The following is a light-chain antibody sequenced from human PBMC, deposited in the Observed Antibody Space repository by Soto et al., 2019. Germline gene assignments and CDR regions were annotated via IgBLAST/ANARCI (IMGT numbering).Light chain of an antibody. V-gene: IGKV3-11*01. CDR1: QSVSTQ. Sequence: EIVLTQSPATLSLSPGERATLSCRASQSVSTQLAWYQQRPGQAPRLLMFDASNRATGNTDRFSGSGSGTDFTLTISSLEPEDFAVYYCQQRNSWPLTFGQGTRLEL. CDR3: QQRNSWPLT. J-gene: IGKJ5*01. CDR2: DAS.